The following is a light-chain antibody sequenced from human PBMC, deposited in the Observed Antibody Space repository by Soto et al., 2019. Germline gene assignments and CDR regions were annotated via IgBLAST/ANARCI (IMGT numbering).Light chain of an antibody. Sequence: QSVLTQPPSASGTPGQTVTISCSGSTSNIGRNPVSWYQQLPGTAPKLLIYTNSQRPSGVPLRFSGSKSGTSASLAISGLQSEDEGLYYCATWDDTLYVFGAGTKLTVL. CDR2: TNS. CDR3: ATWDDTLYV. CDR1: TSNIGRNP. V-gene: IGLV1-44*01. J-gene: IGLJ1*01.